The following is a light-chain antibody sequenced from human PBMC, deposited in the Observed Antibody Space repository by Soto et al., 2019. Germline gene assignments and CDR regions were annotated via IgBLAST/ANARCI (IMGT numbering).Light chain of an antibody. CDR1: QSVSRS. CDR2: GAS. J-gene: IGKJ4*01. CDR3: QQYNSWPLT. V-gene: IGKV3-15*01. Sequence: EIVMTQSPATLSVSPGERATLSCRASQSVSRSLAWYQQKPGQAPRLLIYGASTREADIPARFSGSGSGTDFTLTISSLQSEDFAVYYCQQYNSWPLTFGGGTKVEIK.